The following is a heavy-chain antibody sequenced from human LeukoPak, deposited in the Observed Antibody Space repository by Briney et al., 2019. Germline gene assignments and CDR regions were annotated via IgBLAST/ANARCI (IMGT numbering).Heavy chain of an antibody. D-gene: IGHD5-24*01. V-gene: IGHV1-2*02. J-gene: IGHJ4*02. CDR2: INLYNGAT. Sequence: ASVKVSCKPTGYSFTAYYIFWMRQAPGQGLECMGWINLYNGATKYAQRFQSRVTMTRDTSISTAYMELSRLRSDDTATYYCARGERNWLQPDYWGQGTLVTVSS. CDR1: GYSFTAYY. CDR3: ARGERNWLQPDY.